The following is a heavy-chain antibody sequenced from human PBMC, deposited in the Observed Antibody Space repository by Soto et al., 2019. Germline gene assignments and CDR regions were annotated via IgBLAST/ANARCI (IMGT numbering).Heavy chain of an antibody. CDR1: GGTFSSYA. CDR2: IIPIFGTA. J-gene: IGHJ4*02. CDR3: ARDEEFYYDSSGYPLAY. D-gene: IGHD3-22*01. Sequence: SVKVSCKASGGTFSSYAISWVRQAPGQGLEWMGGIIPIFGTANYAQKFQGRVTITADESTSTAYMELSSLRSEDTAVYYCARDEEFYYDSSGYPLAYWGQGTLVTVSS. V-gene: IGHV1-69*13.